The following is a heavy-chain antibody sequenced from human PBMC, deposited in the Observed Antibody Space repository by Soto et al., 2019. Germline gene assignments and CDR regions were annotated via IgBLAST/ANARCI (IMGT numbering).Heavy chain of an antibody. V-gene: IGHV4-39*01. CDR2: IYYSGST. CDR1: GGSISTSSYY. CDR3: ASRGSGSYFYYYYGMDV. Sequence: SETLSLTCTVSGGSISTSSYYWGWIRQPPGKGLEWIGSIYYSGSTYYNPSLKSRVTISVDTSKNQFSLKLSSVTAADTAVYYCASRGSGSYFYYYYGMDVCGQGTTVT. D-gene: IGHD3-10*01. J-gene: IGHJ6*02.